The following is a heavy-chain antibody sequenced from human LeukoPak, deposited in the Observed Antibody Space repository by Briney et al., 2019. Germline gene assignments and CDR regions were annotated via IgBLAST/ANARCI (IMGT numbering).Heavy chain of an antibody. CDR3: AKAQPDIVVVPAPNWFDP. D-gene: IGHD2-2*01. CDR1: GSTFSSYG. CDR2: IRYDGSNK. J-gene: IGHJ5*02. V-gene: IGHV3-30*02. Sequence: GGSLRLSCAASGSTFSSYGMHWVRQAPGKGLEWVAFIRYDGSNKYYADSVKGRFTISRDNSKNTLYLQMNSLRAEDTAVYYCAKAQPDIVVVPAPNWFDPWGQGTLVTVSS.